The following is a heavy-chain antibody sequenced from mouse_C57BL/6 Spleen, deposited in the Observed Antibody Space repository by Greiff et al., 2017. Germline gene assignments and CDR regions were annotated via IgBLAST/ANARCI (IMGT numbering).Heavy chain of an antibody. D-gene: IGHD2-3*01. CDR2: IHPNSGST. Sequence: VQLQQPGAELVKPGASVKLSYKASGYTFTSYWMHWVKQRPGQGLEWIGMIHPNSGSTNYNEKFKSKATLTVDKSSSTAYMQRSSLTSEDSGVYYCARSHDGYYDYYAMDYWGQGTSVTVSS. CDR1: GYTFTSYW. J-gene: IGHJ4*01. CDR3: ARSHDGYYDYYAMDY. V-gene: IGHV1-64*01.